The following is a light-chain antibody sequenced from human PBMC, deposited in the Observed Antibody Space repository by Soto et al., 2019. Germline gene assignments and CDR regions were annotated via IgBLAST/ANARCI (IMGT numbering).Light chain of an antibody. CDR3: QQYANSPRT. CDR2: GGT. J-gene: IGKJ2*01. CDR1: QSVSSD. Sequence: EIVLTQSPVTLSLSPGERATLSCRASQSVSSDLAWYHQRPGQAPRVLIYGGTNRATDIPDRFSGSGSGTDFTLTISGPEPEDSGVYYCQQYANSPRTFGQGTKVEIK. V-gene: IGKV3-20*01.